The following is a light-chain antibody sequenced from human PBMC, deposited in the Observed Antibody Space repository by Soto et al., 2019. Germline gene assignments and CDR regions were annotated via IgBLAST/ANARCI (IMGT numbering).Light chain of an antibody. J-gene: IGLJ1*01. Sequence: QSALTQPASVSGSRGQSITISCTETSSDIGAHDYVSWYQQRPGNAPKLIIYEVSYRPSGISGRFSGSKSGATASLTISGLQADDEADYYCGSYTTSGTQVFGTGTKLTVL. V-gene: IGLV2-14*01. CDR1: SSDIGAHDY. CDR2: EVS. CDR3: GSYTTSGTQV.